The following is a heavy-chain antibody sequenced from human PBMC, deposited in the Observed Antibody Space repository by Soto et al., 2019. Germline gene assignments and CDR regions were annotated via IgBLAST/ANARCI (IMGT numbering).Heavy chain of an antibody. CDR3: ARHGDPYGMDV. J-gene: IGHJ6*02. Sequence: SETLSLTCAFYGWSFSGYYWSWIRQPPGKGLEWIGEINHSGSTNYNPSLKSRVTISVDTSKNQFSLKASDTAMYYCARHGDPYGMDVWGQGTTVTVSS. CDR2: INHSGST. CDR1: GWSFSGYY. D-gene: IGHD7-27*01. V-gene: IGHV4-34*01.